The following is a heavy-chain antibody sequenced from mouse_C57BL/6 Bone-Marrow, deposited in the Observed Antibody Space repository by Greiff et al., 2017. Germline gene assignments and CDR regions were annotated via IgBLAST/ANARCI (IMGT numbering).Heavy chain of an antibody. CDR3: TRTPFTTVVDY. D-gene: IGHD1-1*01. V-gene: IGHV1-15*01. Sequence: VQLQQSGAELVRPGASVTLSCKASGYTFTDYEMHWVKQTPVHGLEWIGAIDPETGGTAYNQKFKGKAILTADKSSSTAYMELRSLTSEDSAVYYCTRTPFTTVVDYWGQGTTLTVSS. J-gene: IGHJ2*01. CDR1: GYTFTDYE. CDR2: IDPETGGT.